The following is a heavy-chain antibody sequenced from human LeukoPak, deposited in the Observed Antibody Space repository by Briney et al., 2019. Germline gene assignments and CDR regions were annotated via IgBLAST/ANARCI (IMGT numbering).Heavy chain of an antibody. CDR2: TYYRSKWYN. Sequence: SQTLSLTCAISGDSVSNNSATWDWIRQSPSRGLEWLGRTYYRSKWYNDYAVSVKSRITINPDTSKNQFSLQLNSVTPEDTAVYYCARDQGLGRYAFDIWGQGTMVTVSS. CDR3: ARDQGLGRYAFDI. J-gene: IGHJ3*02. CDR1: GDSVSNNSAT. D-gene: IGHD7-27*01. V-gene: IGHV6-1*01.